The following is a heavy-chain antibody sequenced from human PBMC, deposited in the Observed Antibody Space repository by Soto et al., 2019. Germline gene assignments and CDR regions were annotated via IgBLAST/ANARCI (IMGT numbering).Heavy chain of an antibody. J-gene: IGHJ6*02. CDR3: AKDLSVPAATNYYGMDV. CDR1: GFTFSSYG. Sequence: GGSLRLSCAASGFTFSSYGMHWVRQAPGKGLEWVAVISYDGSNKYYADSVKGRFTISRDNSKNTLYLQMNSLRAEETAVYYCAKDLSVPAATNYYGMDVWGQGTTVTVSS. CDR2: ISYDGSNK. D-gene: IGHD2-2*01. V-gene: IGHV3-30*18.